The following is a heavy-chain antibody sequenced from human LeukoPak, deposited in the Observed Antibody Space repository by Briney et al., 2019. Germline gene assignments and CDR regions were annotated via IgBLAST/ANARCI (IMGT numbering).Heavy chain of an antibody. CDR3: ASLTSPLYQLLDYGMDV. J-gene: IGHJ6*02. V-gene: IGHV4-34*01. CDR1: GGSSSDYY. Sequence: SETLSLTCAVYGGSSSDYYWSWIRQPPGKGLEWSGEINHSGSTNYNPSLKSRVTISVDTSKNQFSLKLSSVTAADTAVYYCASLTSPLYQLLDYGMDVWGQGTTVTVSS. D-gene: IGHD2-2*01. CDR2: INHSGST.